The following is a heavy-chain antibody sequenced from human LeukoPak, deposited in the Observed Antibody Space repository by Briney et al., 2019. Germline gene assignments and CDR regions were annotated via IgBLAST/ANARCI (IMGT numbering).Heavy chain of an antibody. CDR1: GGSISSSHYY. CDR3: ARGGYYGSGNDFRFDP. Sequence: SETLSLTCTVSGGSISSSHYYWGWIRQPPGKGLEWIGSIYYSGSTNYKPSLKSRVTISVDTSKNQFSLKLSSVTAADTAVYYCARGGYYGSGNDFRFDPWGQGTLVTVSS. D-gene: IGHD3-10*01. V-gene: IGHV4-39*07. CDR2: IYYSGST. J-gene: IGHJ5*02.